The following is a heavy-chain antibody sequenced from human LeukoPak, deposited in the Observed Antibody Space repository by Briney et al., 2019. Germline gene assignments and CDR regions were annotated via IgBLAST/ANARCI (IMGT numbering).Heavy chain of an antibody. J-gene: IGHJ4*02. CDR1: GFTFTSYA. CDR3: ATPWTAVATFHRLDY. D-gene: IGHD3/OR15-3a*01. CDR2: ICGGGVTT. V-gene: IGHV3-23*01. Sequence: GASLRLSCAASGFTFTSYAMSWVRQAPGKGLEWVSTICGGGVTTYYADSVKGRFTISRDNSKNTVYLQMNSLRAEDTAIYYCATPWTAVATFHRLDYWGQGTLVTVSS.